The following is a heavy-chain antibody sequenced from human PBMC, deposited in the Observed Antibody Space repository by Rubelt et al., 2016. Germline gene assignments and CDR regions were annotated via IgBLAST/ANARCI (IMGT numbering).Heavy chain of an antibody. Sequence: PGKGLEWVSGLSGSGGSTYYADSVKGRVSISRDNSKNTLYLQMHSLRAEDTAVYYCAKETEGNYHYYGIGLWGQGTTVTV. V-gene: IGHV3-23*01. CDR3: AKETEGNYHYYGIGL. D-gene: IGHD3-10*01. J-gene: IGHJ6*02. CDR2: LSGSGGST.